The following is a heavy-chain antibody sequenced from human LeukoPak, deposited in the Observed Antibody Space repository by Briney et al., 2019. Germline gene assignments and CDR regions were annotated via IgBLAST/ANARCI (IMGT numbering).Heavy chain of an antibody. CDR1: GFTFSSYS. Sequence: GGSLRLSCAASGFTFSSYSMNWVRQAPGKGLEWVSYISSSSTIYYADSVKGRFTISRDNAKNSLYLQMNSLRDEDTAVYYCARDGMVRGVIIWDAFDIWGQGTMVTVSS. CDR2: ISSSSTI. CDR3: ARDGMVRGVIIWDAFDI. D-gene: IGHD3-10*01. V-gene: IGHV3-48*02. J-gene: IGHJ3*02.